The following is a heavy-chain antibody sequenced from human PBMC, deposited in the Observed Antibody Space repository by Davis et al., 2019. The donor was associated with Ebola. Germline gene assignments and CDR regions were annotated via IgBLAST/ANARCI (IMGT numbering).Heavy chain of an antibody. J-gene: IGHJ4*02. CDR3: ARGSCCSSTSCNCWVD. CDR2: INSDGRTT. CDR1: GFTFSTYW. Sequence: LSLTCAASGFTFSTYWMHWVRQVPGKGLVWVSRINSDGRTTSYADSVKGRFTISRDNTKNTLYLQMDSLRAEDTAVYYCARGSCCSSTSCNCWVDWGQGTLVTVSS. D-gene: IGHD2-2*01. V-gene: IGHV3-74*01.